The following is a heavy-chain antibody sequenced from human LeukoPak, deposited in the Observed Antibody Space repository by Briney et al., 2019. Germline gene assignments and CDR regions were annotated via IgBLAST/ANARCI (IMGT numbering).Heavy chain of an antibody. V-gene: IGHV3-23*01. CDR2: ISGSGGST. CDR1: DFTVSGNY. D-gene: IGHD3-16*01. J-gene: IGHJ4*02. Sequence: GGSLRLSCAASDFTVSGNYMSWVRQAPGKGLEWVSAISGSGGSTYYADSVKGRFTISRDNSKNTLYLQMNSLRAEDTAVYYCAKDSLADIDYWGQGTLVTVSS. CDR3: AKDSLADIDY.